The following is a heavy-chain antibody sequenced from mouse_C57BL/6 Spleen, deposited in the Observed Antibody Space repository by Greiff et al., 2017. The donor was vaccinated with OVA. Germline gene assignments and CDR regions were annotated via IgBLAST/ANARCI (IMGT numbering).Heavy chain of an antibody. Sequence: QVQLQQPGAELVKPGASVKLSCKASDYTFTSYWMQWVKQRPGQGLAWIGEIDPSDSYTNYNQKFKGKATLTVDTSSSTAYMQLSSLTSEDSAVYYCARSRHYYGSSSWYFDVWGTGTTVTVSS. CDR2: IDPSDSYT. J-gene: IGHJ1*03. CDR1: DYTFTSYW. V-gene: IGHV1-50*01. D-gene: IGHD1-1*01. CDR3: ARSRHYYGSSSWYFDV.